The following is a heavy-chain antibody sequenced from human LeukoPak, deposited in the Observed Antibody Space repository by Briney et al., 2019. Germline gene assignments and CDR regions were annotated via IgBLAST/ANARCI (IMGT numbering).Heavy chain of an antibody. V-gene: IGHV1-69*04. CDR2: IIPILGIA. J-gene: IGHJ4*02. CDR3: AREAGDVTMVRGVIPTDY. D-gene: IGHD3-10*01. Sequence: GSSVTVSCKASGGTFSSYAISWVRQAPGQGLEWMGRIIPILGIANYAQKFQGRVTITADKSTSTAYMELSSLRSDDTAVYYCAREAGDVTMVRGVIPTDYWGQGTLVTVSS. CDR1: GGTFSSYA.